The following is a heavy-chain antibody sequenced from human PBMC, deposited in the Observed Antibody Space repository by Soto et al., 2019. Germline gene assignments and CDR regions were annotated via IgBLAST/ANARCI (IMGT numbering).Heavy chain of an antibody. D-gene: IGHD2-2*01. J-gene: IGHJ4*02. CDR3: ARALASSSTSRLDL. V-gene: IGHV1-8*01. Sequence: QVQLVQSGAEVEKPGASAKVSCKASGYTFTTYDFNWVRQAPGHGLELMGWMNPDTGNTGYAQKFQGRVTMTRHTSISTAFMALRGLTAEDKAVYYCARALASSSTSRLDLWGQGTLVTVSS. CDR2: MNPDTGNT. CDR1: GYTFTTYD.